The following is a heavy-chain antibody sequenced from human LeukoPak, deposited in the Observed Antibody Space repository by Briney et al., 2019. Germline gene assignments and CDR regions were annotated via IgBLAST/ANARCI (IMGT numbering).Heavy chain of an antibody. Sequence: SETLSLTCTVSGYSISSGFYWGWIRQSPEKGLERIGSIYRSGSTNYNPSLKSRVTISVDTSKNQFSLKLSSVTAADTAVYYCARASSSWYIFEQNWFDPWGQGTLVTVSS. J-gene: IGHJ5*02. CDR3: ARASSSWYIFEQNWFDP. CDR2: IYRSGST. V-gene: IGHV4-38-2*02. D-gene: IGHD6-13*01. CDR1: GYSISSGFY.